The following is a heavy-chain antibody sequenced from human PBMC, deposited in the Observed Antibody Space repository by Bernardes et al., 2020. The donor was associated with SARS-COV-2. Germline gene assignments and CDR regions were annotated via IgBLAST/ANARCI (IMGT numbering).Heavy chain of an antibody. J-gene: IGHJ4*02. CDR1: GFTFSSYS. V-gene: IGHV3-48*01. CDR3: ARDGIAAAGAEFDY. Sequence: GGSLRLSCAASGFTFSSYSMNWVRQAPGKGLEWVSYISSSSSTIYYADSVKGRFTISRDNAKNSLYLQMNSLRAEDTAVYYCARDGIAAAGAEFDYWGQGTLVTVSS. D-gene: IGHD6-13*01. CDR2: ISSSSSTI.